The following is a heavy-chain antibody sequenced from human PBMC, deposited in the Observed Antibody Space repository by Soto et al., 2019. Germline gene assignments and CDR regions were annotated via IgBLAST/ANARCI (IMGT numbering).Heavy chain of an antibody. Sequence: GGSLRLSCAASGFTFSGYSMNWVRQAPGKGLEWVSSISSSSSYIYYADSVKGRFTISRDNAKNSLYLQMNSLTAEDTAVYFCAKRRGAGGHFDYWGQGALVTVSS. J-gene: IGHJ4*02. D-gene: IGHD2-15*01. CDR3: AKRRGAGGHFDY. CDR1: GFTFSGYS. V-gene: IGHV3-21*04. CDR2: ISSSSSYI.